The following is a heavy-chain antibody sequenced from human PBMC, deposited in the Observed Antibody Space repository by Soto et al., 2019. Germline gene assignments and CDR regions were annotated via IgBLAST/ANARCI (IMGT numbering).Heavy chain of an antibody. CDR1: GYSFTSYW. J-gene: IGHJ4*02. V-gene: IGHV5-51*01. CDR2: IYPGDSDT. D-gene: IGHD3-22*01. Sequence: GESLKISCKGSGYSFTSYWIGWVRQMPGKGLEWMGIIYPGDSDTRYSPSFQGQVTISADKSISTAYLQWSSLKASDTAMYYCARIKDYYDSSGYYYRAFDYWGQGTLVTVSS. CDR3: ARIKDYYDSSGYYYRAFDY.